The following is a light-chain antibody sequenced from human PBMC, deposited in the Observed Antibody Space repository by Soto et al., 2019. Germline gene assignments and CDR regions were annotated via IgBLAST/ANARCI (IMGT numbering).Light chain of an antibody. J-gene: IGKJ1*01. CDR1: QSVSSN. Sequence: EIVMTQSPVTLSVSPGERVTLSCRASQSVSSNLAWYQQKPGQAPRLLIYGASTRATGIPVRFSGSGSGTEFTLTISSLQSEDFAVYYCQQYNNWPGWAFGQGTKVE. CDR3: QQYNNWPGWA. CDR2: GAS. V-gene: IGKV3-15*01.